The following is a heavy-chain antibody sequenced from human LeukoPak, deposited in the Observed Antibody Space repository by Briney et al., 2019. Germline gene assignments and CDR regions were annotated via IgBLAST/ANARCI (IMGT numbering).Heavy chain of an antibody. V-gene: IGHV3-23*01. J-gene: IGHJ4*02. CDR1: GFTFSSYA. D-gene: IGHD3-10*01. CDR2: ISGSGGST. Sequence: GGPLRLSCAASGFTFSSYAMSWVRQAPGKGLEWVSAISGSGGSTYYADSVKGRFTISRDNSKNTLYLQMNSLRAEDTAVYYCATWESSGSYLYFDYWGQGTLVTVSS. CDR3: ATWESSGSYLYFDY.